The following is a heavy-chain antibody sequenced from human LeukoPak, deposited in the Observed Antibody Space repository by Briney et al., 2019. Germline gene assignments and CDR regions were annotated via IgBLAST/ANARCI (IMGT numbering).Heavy chain of an antibody. D-gene: IGHD3-10*01. CDR1: GFTFSSYA. Sequence: GGSLRLSCAASGFTFSSYAMSWVRQAPGKGLEWVATISGGSGSTNYIDSVKGRFTISRDNSKNTLFLQMNSLRAEDTAVYYCAKEGPYYFGSGSYDHYFDYWGQGTLVTISS. V-gene: IGHV3-23*01. J-gene: IGHJ4*02. CDR2: ISGGSGST. CDR3: AKEGPYYFGSGSYDHYFDY.